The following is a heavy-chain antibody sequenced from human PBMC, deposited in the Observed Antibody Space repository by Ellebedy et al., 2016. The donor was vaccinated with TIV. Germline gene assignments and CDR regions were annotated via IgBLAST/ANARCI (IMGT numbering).Heavy chain of an antibody. J-gene: IGHJ4*02. Sequence: PGGSLRLSCNVSGYSFTNYWNSWVRQMPGKGLEWLGKIDPSDSYTRYSPSFQGHITMSTDKSISVAYLQWSSLQASDTALYYCARHLGSGGDFDYWGQGTLLTVSS. D-gene: IGHD3-10*01. CDR1: GYSFTNYW. V-gene: IGHV5-10-1*01. CDR2: IDPSDSYT. CDR3: ARHLGSGGDFDY.